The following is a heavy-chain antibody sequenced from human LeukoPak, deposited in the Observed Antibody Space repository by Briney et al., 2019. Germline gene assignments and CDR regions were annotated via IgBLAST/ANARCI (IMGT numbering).Heavy chain of an antibody. CDR3: AKDLGWYEDLDYGMDV. V-gene: IGHV3-9*01. CDR1: GSTFDDYA. D-gene: IGHD6-19*01. CDR2: ISWNSGSI. Sequence: GGSLRLSCAASGSTFDDYAMHWVRQAPGKGLEWVSGISWNSGSIGYADSVKGRFTISRDNAKNSLYLQMNSLRAEDTALYYCAKDLGWYEDLDYGMDVWGQGTTVTVSS. J-gene: IGHJ6*02.